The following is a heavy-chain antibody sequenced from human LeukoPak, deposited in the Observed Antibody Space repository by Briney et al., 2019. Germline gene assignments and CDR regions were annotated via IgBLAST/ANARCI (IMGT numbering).Heavy chain of an antibody. V-gene: IGHV1-18*01. CDR1: GYTFISYG. CDR2: ISAYNGKT. Sequence: ASVKVSCKASGYTFISYGINWVRQAPGQGLEWMAWISAYNGKTNYAQELQGRVTMTTDTSTSTAYMELRSLRSDDTAVYYCARGRALYYDFWSGYSPDAFDIWGQGTMVTVSS. J-gene: IGHJ3*02. CDR3: ARGRALYYDFWSGYSPDAFDI. D-gene: IGHD3-3*01.